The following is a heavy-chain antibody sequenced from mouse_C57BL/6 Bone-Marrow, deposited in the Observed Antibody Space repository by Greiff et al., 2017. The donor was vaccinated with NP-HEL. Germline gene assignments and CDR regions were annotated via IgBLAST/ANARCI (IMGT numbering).Heavy chain of an antibody. Sequence: EVKLVESGTVLARPGASVKMSCKTSGYTFTSYWMHWVKQRPGQGLAWIGAIYPGNSDTSYNHKFKGKAKLTAVTSASTAYMELSSLTNEDSAVYYCTRDHYYGTLYYFDYWGQGTTLTVSS. CDR2: IYPGNSDT. CDR3: TRDHYYGTLYYFDY. V-gene: IGHV1-5*01. D-gene: IGHD1-1*01. CDR1: GYTFTSYW. J-gene: IGHJ2*01.